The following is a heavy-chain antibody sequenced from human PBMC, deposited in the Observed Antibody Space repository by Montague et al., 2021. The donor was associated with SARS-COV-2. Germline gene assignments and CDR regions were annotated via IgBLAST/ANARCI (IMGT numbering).Heavy chain of an antibody. Sequence: SETLSLTCAVYGGSFSGYYWSWIRQPPGKGLEWIGEINHSGSTNYNPSLKSRVTISVDTSKNQFSLKLSSVTAADTAVYYCARGRRILLWFGELFTGGDYYGMDVWGKGTMVTVSS. CDR3: ARGRRILLWFGELFTGGDYYGMDV. J-gene: IGHJ6*04. D-gene: IGHD3-10*01. V-gene: IGHV4-34*01. CDR1: GGSFSGYY. CDR2: INHSGST.